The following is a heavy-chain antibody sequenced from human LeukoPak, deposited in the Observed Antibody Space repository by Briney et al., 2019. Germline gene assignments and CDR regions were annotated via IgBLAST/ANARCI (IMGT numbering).Heavy chain of an antibody. J-gene: IGHJ4*02. D-gene: IGHD6-19*01. Sequence: PGGSLRLSCAASGFTFSSYAMHWVRQAPGKGLEWVAVISYGGSNKYYADSVKGRFTISRDNSKNTLYLQMNSLRAEDTAVYYCARASSGWFAAEDYFDYWGQGTLVTVSS. CDR2: ISYGGSNK. CDR1: GFTFSSYA. V-gene: IGHV3-30-3*01. CDR3: ARASSGWFAAEDYFDY.